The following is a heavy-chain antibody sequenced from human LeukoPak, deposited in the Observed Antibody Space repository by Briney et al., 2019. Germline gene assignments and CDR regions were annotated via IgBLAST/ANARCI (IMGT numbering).Heavy chain of an antibody. Sequence: PSETLSLTCAVYGGSFSSSSYYWGWIRQPPGKGLEWIGSTYYSGSTYYNPSLKSRVTISVDTSKNPFSLKLSSVTAADTAVYYCARVLPLDYDILTGYYNGNAFDIWGQGTMVTVSS. V-gene: IGHV4-39*07. J-gene: IGHJ3*02. CDR1: GGSFSSSSYY. D-gene: IGHD3-9*01. CDR2: TYYSGST. CDR3: ARVLPLDYDILTGYYNGNAFDI.